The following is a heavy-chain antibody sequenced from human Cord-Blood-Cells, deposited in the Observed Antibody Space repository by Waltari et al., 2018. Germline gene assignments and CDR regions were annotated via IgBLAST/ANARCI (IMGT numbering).Heavy chain of an antibody. CDR1: GGTFSSDA. CDR2: IIPIFGKA. D-gene: IGHD3-3*01. J-gene: IGHJ4*02. Sequence: QVQLVQSGAEVKKPGSSVKVSCKASGGTFSSDAISWVRPAPGQGLEWMGGIIPIFGKANYAQKVQGRVTITADESTSTAYMELSSLRSEDTAVYYCARVSPQNYDFWTDWGQGTLVTVSS. V-gene: IGHV1-69*01. CDR3: ARVSPQNYDFWTD.